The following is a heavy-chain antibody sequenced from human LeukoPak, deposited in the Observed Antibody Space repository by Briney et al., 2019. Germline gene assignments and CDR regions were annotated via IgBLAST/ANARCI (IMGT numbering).Heavy chain of an antibody. D-gene: IGHD3-10*01. CDR3: AGAYYYYGMDV. CDR1: GGSISGNNYF. CDR2: IYYSGST. V-gene: IGHV4-39*01. Sequence: SSETLSLTCTVSGGSISGNNYFWGWIRQPPGKGLEWIGSIYYSGSTYYNPSLKRRVTISVDTSKNQYSLRLSSMTAADTAVYYCAGAYYYYGMDVWGQGTTVTVSS. J-gene: IGHJ6*02.